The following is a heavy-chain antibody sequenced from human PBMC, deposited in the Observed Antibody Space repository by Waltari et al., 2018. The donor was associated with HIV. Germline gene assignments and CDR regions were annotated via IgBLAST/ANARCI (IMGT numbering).Heavy chain of an antibody. Sequence: QITLKESGPTLVKPTQTLTLTCTFSGFSLSTSGVGVGWIRQPPGKALEWLALIYWNDDKRYSPSLNSRLTITKDTAKNQVVLTMTNMDPVDTATYYCAHSSFGGNRPRFSSYWGQGTLVTVSS. CDR2: IYWNDDK. J-gene: IGHJ4*02. D-gene: IGHD3-16*01. V-gene: IGHV2-5*01. CDR1: GFSLSTSGVG. CDR3: AHSSFGGNRPRFSSY.